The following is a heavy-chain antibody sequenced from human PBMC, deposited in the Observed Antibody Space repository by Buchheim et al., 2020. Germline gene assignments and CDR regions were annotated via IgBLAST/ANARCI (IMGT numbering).Heavy chain of an antibody. D-gene: IGHD5-18*01. Sequence: QVQLQESGPGLVKPSQTLSLTCTVSGSSISSGSYYWTWIRQPAGKGLEWIGRIYATGSTHYHSSLKSRVSICLVTSKNQFYLPLSSVTAADTAVYYCAASSFLDTAMVFDYWGRGAL. CDR1: GSSISSGSYY. CDR2: IYATGST. V-gene: IGHV4-61*02. J-gene: IGHJ4*02. CDR3: AASSFLDTAMVFDY.